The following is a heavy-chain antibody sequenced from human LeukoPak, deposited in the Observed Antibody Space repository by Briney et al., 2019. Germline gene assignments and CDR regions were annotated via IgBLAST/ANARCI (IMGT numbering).Heavy chain of an antibody. Sequence: GGSLRLSCAASGFTFSDYYMSWIRQAPGKGLEWVSYISSSGSTIYYADSVKGRFTISRDNPKNSLYLQMNSLRAEDTAVYYCARDSRYYDFWSGYPPPDYWGQGTLVTVSS. CDR2: ISSSGSTI. CDR1: GFTFSDYY. J-gene: IGHJ4*02. CDR3: ARDSRYYDFWSGYPPPDY. D-gene: IGHD3-3*01. V-gene: IGHV3-11*04.